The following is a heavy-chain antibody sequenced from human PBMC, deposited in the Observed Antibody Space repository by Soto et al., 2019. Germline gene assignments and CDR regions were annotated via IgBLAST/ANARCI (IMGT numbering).Heavy chain of an antibody. J-gene: IGHJ6*02. CDR2: IYYSGST. Sequence: LSLTCTVSGGSISSSSYYWGWIRQPPGKGLEWIGSIYYSGSTYYNPSLKSRVTISVDTSKNQFSLKLSSVTAADTAVYYCAVGDYYYYGMDVWGQGTTVTVSS. V-gene: IGHV4-39*01. CDR1: GGSISSSSYY. D-gene: IGHD3-16*01. CDR3: AVGDYYYYGMDV.